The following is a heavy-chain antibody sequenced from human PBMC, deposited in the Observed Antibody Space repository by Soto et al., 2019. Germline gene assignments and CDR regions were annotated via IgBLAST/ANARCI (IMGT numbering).Heavy chain of an antibody. J-gene: IGHJ4*02. CDR1: GFSFSSYD. Sequence: GGSLRLSCTASGFSFSSYDMSWVRQAPGKGLEWISHISVSGGTTFYADSVKGRFTISRDNSKNTVYLQMNSLRAEDTAVYYCAKDMNYYDSSVYYDYWGQGTLVTVSS. V-gene: IGHV3-23*01. CDR2: ISVSGGTT. CDR3: AKDMNYYDSSVYYDY. D-gene: IGHD3-22*01.